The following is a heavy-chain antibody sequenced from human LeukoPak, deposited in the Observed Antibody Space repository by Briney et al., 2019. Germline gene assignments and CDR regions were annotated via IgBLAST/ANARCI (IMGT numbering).Heavy chain of an antibody. CDR2: INHSGST. CDR1: GGSISGYY. J-gene: IGHJ3*02. V-gene: IGHV4-34*01. Sequence: PSETLSLTCTVSGGSISGYYWSWIRQPPGKGLEWIGEINHSGSTNYNPSLKSRVIISGDTSKNQFSLKLSSVIAADTALYYCASKRVADDAFDIWGRGTMVTVSS. CDR3: ASKRVADDAFDI.